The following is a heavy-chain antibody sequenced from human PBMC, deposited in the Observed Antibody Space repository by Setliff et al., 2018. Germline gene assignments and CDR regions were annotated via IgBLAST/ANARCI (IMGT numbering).Heavy chain of an antibody. V-gene: IGHV1-2*02. CDR2: IDPNSGGT. D-gene: IGHD6-13*01. CDR1: GYTFTSNH. J-gene: IGHJ5*02. Sequence: ASVKVSCKASGYTFTSNHVHWGRQAPGQGLEWMGWIDPNSGGTNYSQNFQGRVTMTRDTSISTAYMELSRLRSDDTAVYYCARDPIAASGTFWFDPWGQGTLVTVSS. CDR3: ARDPIAASGTFWFDP.